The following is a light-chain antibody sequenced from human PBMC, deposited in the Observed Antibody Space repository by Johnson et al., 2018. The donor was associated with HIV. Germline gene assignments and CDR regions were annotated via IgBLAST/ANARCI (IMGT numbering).Light chain of an antibody. CDR3: GTWDSSLTASV. J-gene: IGLJ1*01. V-gene: IGLV1-51*02. CDR1: SSNIGNNY. Sequence: QSVLTQPPSVSAAPGQKVTISCSGSSSNIGNNYVSWYQQLPGTAPKLIIYENNKRPSGIPDRFSGSKSGTSATLGITGLQTGDEADYYCGTWDSSLTASVFGTGTKVTVL. CDR2: ENN.